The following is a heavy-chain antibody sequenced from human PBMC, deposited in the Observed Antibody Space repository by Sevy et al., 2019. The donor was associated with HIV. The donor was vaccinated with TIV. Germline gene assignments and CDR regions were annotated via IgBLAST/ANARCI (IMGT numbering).Heavy chain of an antibody. CDR2: IWYDGSNK. CDR1: GFTFSSYG. Sequence: GGSLRLSCAASGFTFSSYGMHWVRQAPGKGLEWVAVIWYDGSNKDYADSVKGRFTISRDNSKNTLYLQMNSLRAEDTAVYYCARKAAMARYYFDYWGQGTLVTVSS. CDR3: ARKAAMARYYFDY. V-gene: IGHV3-33*01. D-gene: IGHD5-18*01. J-gene: IGHJ4*02.